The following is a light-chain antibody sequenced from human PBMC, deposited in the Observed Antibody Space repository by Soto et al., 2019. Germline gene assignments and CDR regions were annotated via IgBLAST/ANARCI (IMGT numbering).Light chain of an antibody. Sequence: DIQMTQSPSTLSASVGDRVTITCRASQSISSWLAWYQQKPGKAPKLLIYKASSLESGVPSRFSGSGSGTEFTRTISSLQPDDYATYYCQQNNSYSWTFGQGTEVDIK. CDR3: QQNNSYSWT. J-gene: IGKJ1*01. CDR2: KAS. V-gene: IGKV1-5*03. CDR1: QSISSW.